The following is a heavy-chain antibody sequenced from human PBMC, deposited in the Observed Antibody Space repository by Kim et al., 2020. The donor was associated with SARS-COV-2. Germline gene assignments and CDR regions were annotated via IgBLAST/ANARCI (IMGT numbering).Heavy chain of an antibody. CDR2: IYYSGST. CDR1: GGSISSSSYY. Sequence: SETLSLTCTVSGGSISSSSYYWGWIRQPPGKGLEWIGSIYYSGSTYYNPSLKSRVTISVDTSKNQFSLKLSSVTAADTAVYYCARPTKRSGSYTDAFDIWGQGTMVTVSS. J-gene: IGHJ3*02. V-gene: IGHV4-39*01. CDR3: ARPTKRSGSYTDAFDI. D-gene: IGHD1-26*01.